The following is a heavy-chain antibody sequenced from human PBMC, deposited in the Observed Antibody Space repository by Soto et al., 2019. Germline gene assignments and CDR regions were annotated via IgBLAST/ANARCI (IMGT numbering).Heavy chain of an antibody. CDR1: GGSINSGGSY. Sequence: PSETLSLTCTVAGGSINSGGSYWTWIRHHPGKGLEWFGNIYYSGTTHYNPSLEGRAIISLDTYRNQFSLKVTSVTAAASAVYYSARPRVPIFHNCFDLWGQGILVTVSS. CDR2: IYYSGTT. V-gene: IGHV4-31*03. J-gene: IGHJ5*02. CDR3: ARPRVPIFHNCFDL. D-gene: IGHD3-3*02.